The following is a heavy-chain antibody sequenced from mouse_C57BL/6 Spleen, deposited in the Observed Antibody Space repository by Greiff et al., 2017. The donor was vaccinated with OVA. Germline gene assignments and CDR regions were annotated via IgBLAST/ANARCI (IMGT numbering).Heavy chain of an antibody. CDR3: ARKGSNYEGGFDV. V-gene: IGHV1-50*01. CDR2: IDPSDSYT. J-gene: IGHJ1*03. CDR1: GYTFTSYW. Sequence: QVQLQQPGAELVKPGASVKLSCEASGYTFTSYWMQWVKQRPGQGLEWIGEIDPSDSYTNYNQKFKGKATLTVDTSSSTAYMQLSSLTSEDSAVYYCARKGSNYEGGFDVWGTGTTVTVSS. D-gene: IGHD2-5*01.